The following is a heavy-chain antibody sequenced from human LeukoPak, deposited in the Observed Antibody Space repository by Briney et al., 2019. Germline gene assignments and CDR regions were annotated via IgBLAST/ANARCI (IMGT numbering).Heavy chain of an antibody. CDR2: IGTAGDT. V-gene: IGHV3-13*04. Sequence: GGSLRLSCAASGFTFSSYDMHWVRQGPGKGLEWVSAIGTAGDTYYPGSVKGRFTTSRENAKNSLYLQINSLRVGDTAVYYCARGRGWGSFDIWGQGTMVTVSS. D-gene: IGHD3-10*01. J-gene: IGHJ3*02. CDR1: GFTFSSYD. CDR3: ARGRGWGSFDI.